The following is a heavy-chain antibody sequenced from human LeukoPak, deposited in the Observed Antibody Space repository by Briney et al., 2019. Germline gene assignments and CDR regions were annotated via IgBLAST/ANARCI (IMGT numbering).Heavy chain of an antibody. J-gene: IGHJ3*01. Sequence: ASVKVSCKASGYTFTSYGISWVRQAPGQGLEWVGWISAYNGNTNYAQKLQGRVTLTTDTSTSTADMELRSLKSDDTAVYYCARVQSHWGLYAGDAFNFWGQGTMVIVSS. CDR3: ARVQSHWGLYAGDAFNF. CDR1: GYTFTSYG. D-gene: IGHD2-8*01. V-gene: IGHV1-18*01. CDR2: ISAYNGNT.